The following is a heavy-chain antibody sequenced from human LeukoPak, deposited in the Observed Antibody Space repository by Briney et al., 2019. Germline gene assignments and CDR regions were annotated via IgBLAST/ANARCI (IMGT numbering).Heavy chain of an antibody. J-gene: IGHJ4*02. Sequence: GGSLRLSCAPSGFTFSSNWMSWVRHVPGRGLDWVANIKPDGSAQYYAASVKGRFTVSRDNAKSSLYLQMNSLRVEDTAVYYCARANNSSWHNWGQGTLVTVSA. CDR2: IKPDGSAQ. CDR1: GFTFSSNW. D-gene: IGHD6-13*01. V-gene: IGHV3-7*01. CDR3: ARANNSSWHN.